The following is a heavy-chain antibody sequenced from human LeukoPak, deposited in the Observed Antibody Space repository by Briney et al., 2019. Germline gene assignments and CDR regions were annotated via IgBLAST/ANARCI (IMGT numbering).Heavy chain of an antibody. D-gene: IGHD1-26*01. CDR3: ARDIQYIGSTYYFDL. CDR2: IGGSDNTM. V-gene: IGHV3-11*01. Sequence: PGGSLRLSCEASGFTFSAYQMSWIRQAPGKGLEWVSYIGGSDNTMSYADSVKGRFTISRDNAKNSLYLQMNSLRAEDTAVYYCARDIQYIGSTYYFDLWGQGTLVTVSS. J-gene: IGHJ4*02. CDR1: GFTFSAYQ.